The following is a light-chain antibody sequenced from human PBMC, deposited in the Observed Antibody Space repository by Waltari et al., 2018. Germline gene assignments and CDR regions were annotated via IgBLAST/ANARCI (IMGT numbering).Light chain of an antibody. V-gene: IGKV1-33*01. Sequence: DIQMTQSPFSLSASVGDRVTITCQASQDIRKYLNWYQQKPGKAPKLLIYDVSNLETGVPARFSGSGSGTDFTFTISSLQPEDVATYYCQQYGTLLSFGPGTKVNIK. CDR1: QDIRKY. J-gene: IGKJ3*01. CDR3: QQYGTLLS. CDR2: DVS.